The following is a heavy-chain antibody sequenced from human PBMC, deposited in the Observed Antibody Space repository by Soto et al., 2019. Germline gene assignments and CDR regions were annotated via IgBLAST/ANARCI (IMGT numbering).Heavy chain of an antibody. V-gene: IGHV1-2*02. CDR3: ARDVLSAADDY. CDR2: INPSTGGT. D-gene: IGHD6-13*01. J-gene: IGHJ4*02. Sequence: ASVKVSCKTSGYSFTGYYVHWVRQAPGQGLEWMGWINPSTGGTNYAQKFQGRVTMTRDTSISTAYMELSRVTSDDTATYYCARDVLSAADDYWGQGTLVTVSS. CDR1: GYSFTGYY.